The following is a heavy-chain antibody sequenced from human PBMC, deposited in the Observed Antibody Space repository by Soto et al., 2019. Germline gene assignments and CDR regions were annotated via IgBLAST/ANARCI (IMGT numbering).Heavy chain of an antibody. D-gene: IGHD4-17*01. CDR2: IYYSGST. CDR3: ARDAGPYGDPSYYYYGMDV. Sequence: KSSETLSLTCTVSGGSISSGGYYWSWIRQHPGKGLEWIGYIYYSGSTYYNPSLKSRVTISVDTSKNQFSLKLSSVTAADTAVYYCARDAGPYGDPSYYYYGMDVWGQGTTVTVSS. J-gene: IGHJ6*02. V-gene: IGHV4-31*03. CDR1: GGSISSGGYY.